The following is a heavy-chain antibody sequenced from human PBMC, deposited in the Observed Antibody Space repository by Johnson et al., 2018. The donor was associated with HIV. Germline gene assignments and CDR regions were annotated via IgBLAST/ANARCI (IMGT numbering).Heavy chain of an antibody. CDR1: GFTVSSNY. Sequence: VQLVESGGGLVQSGGSLRLSCGASGFTVSSNYMNWVRQAPGKGLERVSVIYCGGSTYYADSVKGRFTISRDNAKNTLYLQMNSMRAEDTSVDYCAKAPRVAFDIWGPGTMVTVSS. CDR3: AKAPRVAFDI. V-gene: IGHV3-66*01. J-gene: IGHJ3*02. CDR2: IYCGGST.